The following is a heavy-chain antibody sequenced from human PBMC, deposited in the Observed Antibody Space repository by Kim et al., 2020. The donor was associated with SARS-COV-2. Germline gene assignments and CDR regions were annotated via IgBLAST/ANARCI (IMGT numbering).Heavy chain of an antibody. CDR3: ARDKGAGRFLEYKYYFDY. D-gene: IGHD3-3*01. CDR2: ISSSGSTI. J-gene: IGHJ4*02. CDR1: GFTFSDYY. Sequence: GGSLRLSCAASGFTFSDYYMSWIRQAPGKGLEWVSYISSSGSTIYYADSVKGRFTISRDNAKNSLYLQMNSLRAEDTAVYYCARDKGAGRFLEYKYYFDYWGQGTLVTVSS. V-gene: IGHV3-11*01.